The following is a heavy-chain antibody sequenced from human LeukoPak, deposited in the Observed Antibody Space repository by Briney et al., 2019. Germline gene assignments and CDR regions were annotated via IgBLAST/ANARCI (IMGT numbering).Heavy chain of an antibody. J-gene: IGHJ4*02. CDR2: INPSGGST. V-gene: IGHV1-46*01. CDR1: GYTFTSYY. CDR3: ARGAIAVAGTGFFDY. D-gene: IGHD6-19*01. Sequence: ASVKVSCKASGYTFTSYYMHWVRQAPGQGLEWMGIINPSGGSTSYAQKFQGRVTITADESTSTAYMELSSLRSEDTAVYYCARGAIAVAGTGFFDYWGQGTLVTVSS.